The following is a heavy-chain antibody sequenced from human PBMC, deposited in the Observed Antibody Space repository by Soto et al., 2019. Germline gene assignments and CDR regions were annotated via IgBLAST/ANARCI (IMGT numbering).Heavy chain of an antibody. CDR3: ARVGESSIDFWRGFIDF. Sequence: PLETLSLRDAVSEYYIGSRDCWGCIRQTPGDGLEWIGSIYHSGSTYYNPYLKSRVTISVDTSKNQFSLKLSSVTAADTAVYYCARVGESSIDFWRGFIDFWGQGTLVTVSS. V-gene: IGHV4-38-2*01. D-gene: IGHD3-3*01. J-gene: IGHJ4*02. CDR2: IYHSGST. CDR1: EYYIGSRDC.